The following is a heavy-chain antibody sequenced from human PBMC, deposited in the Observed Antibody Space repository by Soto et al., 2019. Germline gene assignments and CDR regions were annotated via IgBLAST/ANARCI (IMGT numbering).Heavy chain of an antibody. V-gene: IGHV4-4*07. Sequence: LSLTCSVSGGPINSYWWSWVRQPAGKGLEWIGRVYSSGTTDYNPSLNSRATLSVETSKNQFSLKLSSVTAADTAVYYCARDIGSYAYGEGYWGQGIQVTVSS. CDR1: GGPINSYW. J-gene: IGHJ4*02. D-gene: IGHD3-10*01. CDR3: ARDIGSYAYGEGY. CDR2: VYSSGTT.